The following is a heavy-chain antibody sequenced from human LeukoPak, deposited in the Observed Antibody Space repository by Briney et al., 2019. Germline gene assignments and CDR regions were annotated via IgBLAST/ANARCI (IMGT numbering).Heavy chain of an antibody. Sequence: GGSLRLSCAVSGFTFSGFWMSWSRQAPGKGLEWVASINSDGSEGYYADVVKGRFTISRDNAKNSLYLQMNSLRAEDTAVYYCARGYDSSPWGQGTLVTVSS. CDR2: INSDGSEG. CDR3: ARGYDSSP. V-gene: IGHV3-7*01. J-gene: IGHJ5*02. D-gene: IGHD3-22*01. CDR1: GFTFSGFW.